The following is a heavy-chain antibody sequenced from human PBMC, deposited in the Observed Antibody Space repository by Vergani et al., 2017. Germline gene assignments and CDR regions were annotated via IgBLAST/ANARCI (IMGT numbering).Heavy chain of an antibody. D-gene: IGHD2-15*01. J-gene: IGHJ6*02. CDR1: GFTFSSYG. CDR2: ISYDGSNK. CDR3: AKDGVAESYYYYYCMDV. Sequence: QVQLVESGGGVVQPGRSLRLSCAASGFTFSSYGMHWVRQAPGKGLEWVAVISYDGSNKYYADSVKGRFTISRDNSKNTLYLQMNSLRAEDTAVYYCAKDGVAESYYYYYCMDVWGQGTTVTVSS. V-gene: IGHV3-30*18.